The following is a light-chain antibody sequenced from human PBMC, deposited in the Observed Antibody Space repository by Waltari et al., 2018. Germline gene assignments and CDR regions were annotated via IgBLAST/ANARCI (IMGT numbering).Light chain of an antibody. Sequence: DIQMTQSPSTLSASVGDRVTITCRASQSINDWLAWYQQKPGKVPKLLIYKASTLESGVPSTFSGRGSGTEFTLTISSLQPDDSATYYCQQYNSYPLTFGGGTKVQIK. CDR1: QSINDW. CDR3: QQYNSYPLT. CDR2: KAS. J-gene: IGKJ4*01. V-gene: IGKV1-5*03.